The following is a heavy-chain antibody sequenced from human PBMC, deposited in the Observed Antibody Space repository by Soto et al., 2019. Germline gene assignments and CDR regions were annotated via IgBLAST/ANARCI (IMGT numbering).Heavy chain of an antibody. J-gene: IGHJ6*02. D-gene: IGHD2-21*02. Sequence: PGGSLRLACAASGFNFAKSWMAWVRQAPGEGLGWVANIMEDGSETYYGDSRRGRFAIYRDNAKSSLLLPMTSLRADDTAVYFCAREARPDVLRDLLIRQRSKIWGGDPSRGIGHYSYGMDVWGQGTTVTVSS. CDR2: IMEDGSET. CDR1: GFNFAKSW. CDR3: AREARPDVLRDLLIRQRSKIWGGDPSRGIGHYSYGMDV. V-gene: IGHV3-7*03.